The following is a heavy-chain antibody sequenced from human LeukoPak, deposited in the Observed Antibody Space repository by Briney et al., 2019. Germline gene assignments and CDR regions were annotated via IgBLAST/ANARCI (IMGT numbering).Heavy chain of an antibody. CDR2: IYYSGST. Sequence: PSETLSLTCTVSGGSISSSSYYWGWIRQPPGKGLEWIGSIYYSGSTYYNPSLKSRATISVDTSKNQFSLKLSSVTAADTAVYYCARHDPNSGWHYYYYMDVWGKGTTVTISS. J-gene: IGHJ6*03. CDR3: ARHDPNSGWHYYYYMDV. CDR1: GGSISSSSYY. D-gene: IGHD6-19*01. V-gene: IGHV4-39*01.